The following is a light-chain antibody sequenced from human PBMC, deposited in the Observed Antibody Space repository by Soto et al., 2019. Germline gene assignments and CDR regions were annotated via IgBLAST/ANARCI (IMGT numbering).Light chain of an antibody. CDR2: DVT. CDR1: SSDVGGYNY. J-gene: IGLJ3*02. Sequence: QSALTQPRSVSGSPGQSVTISCTGTSSDVGGYNYVSWYQQHPGKAPKLVIYDVTKRPSGVPDRFSGSKSGNRASLTISGLQTEDDADYYCYSYAGISTSVFGGGTKLTVL. CDR3: YSYAGISTSV. V-gene: IGLV2-11*01.